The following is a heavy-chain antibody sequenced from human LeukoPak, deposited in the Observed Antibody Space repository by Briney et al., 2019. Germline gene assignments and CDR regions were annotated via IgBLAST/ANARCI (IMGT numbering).Heavy chain of an antibody. V-gene: IGHV3-30*04. CDR2: ISYDGSNK. Sequence: GGSLRLSCAASGFTFSSYAMHWVRQAPGKGLEWVAVISYDGSNKYYADSVKGRFTISRDNSKNTLYLQMNSLRAEDTAVYYCARDSYRIAVAYYFDYWGQGTLVTVSS. D-gene: IGHD6-19*01. CDR3: ARDSYRIAVAYYFDY. J-gene: IGHJ4*02. CDR1: GFTFSSYA.